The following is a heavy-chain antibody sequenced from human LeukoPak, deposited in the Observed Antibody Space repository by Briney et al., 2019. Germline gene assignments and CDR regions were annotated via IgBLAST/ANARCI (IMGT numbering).Heavy chain of an antibody. D-gene: IGHD2-2*02. CDR2: IHHNGTR. CDR3: AAAPILRGEGGEHYKYGMDV. Sequence: SETLTLPCGVSVGSINSGNWWTWVRPSPGKGLEWIGEIHHNGTRNYNPSLKSRVTISADTFKNHFSLIVTSLTAADTAVYYCAAAPILRGEGGEHYKYGMDVWGQGTTVIVSS. CDR1: VGSINSGNW. V-gene: IGHV4/OR15-8*01. J-gene: IGHJ6*02.